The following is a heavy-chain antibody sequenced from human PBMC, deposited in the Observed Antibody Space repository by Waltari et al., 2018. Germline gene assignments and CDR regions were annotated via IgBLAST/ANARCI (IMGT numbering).Heavy chain of an antibody. J-gene: IGHJ2*01. V-gene: IGHV1-69*12. CDR1: GGTFSSYA. Sequence: QVQLVQSGAEVKKTGSSVKVSCKASGGTFSSYAISWVRQAPGQGLEWMGGIIPIFGTANYAQKFQGRVTITADESTSTAYMELSSLRSEDTAVYYCARDKGHYGLLWYFDLWGRGTLVTVSS. D-gene: IGHD4-17*01. CDR2: IIPIFGTA. CDR3: ARDKGHYGLLWYFDL.